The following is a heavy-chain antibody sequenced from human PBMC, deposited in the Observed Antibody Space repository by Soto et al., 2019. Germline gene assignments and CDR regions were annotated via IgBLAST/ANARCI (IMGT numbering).Heavy chain of an antibody. CDR1: GFTFSSYD. CDR2: ISGSGDST. J-gene: IGHJ4*02. V-gene: IGHV3-23*01. D-gene: IGHD6-19*01. Sequence: EVQLLESGGGLVQPGGSLRLSCAASGFTFSSYDMNWVRQAPGKGLEWVSVISGSGDSTYYADSVKGRFTISRDNSKNTRYLQMNSLRAEDTAVYYCASRSSGWVFDYWCQGTLVTVSS. CDR3: ASRSSGWVFDY.